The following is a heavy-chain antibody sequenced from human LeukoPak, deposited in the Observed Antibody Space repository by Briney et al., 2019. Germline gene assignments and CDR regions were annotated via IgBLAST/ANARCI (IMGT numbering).Heavy chain of an antibody. CDR3: ARSTYYYDSSGYLSLGYFDY. CDR1: GFTFSSYW. D-gene: IGHD3-22*01. V-gene: IGHV3-74*01. CDR2: INSDGSST. J-gene: IGHJ4*02. Sequence: GGSLGLSCAASGFTFSSYWMHWVRQAPGKGLVRVSRINSDGSSTSYADSVKGRFTISRDNAKNTLYLQMNSLRAEDTAVYYCARSTYYYDSSGYLSLGYFDYWGQGTLVTVSS.